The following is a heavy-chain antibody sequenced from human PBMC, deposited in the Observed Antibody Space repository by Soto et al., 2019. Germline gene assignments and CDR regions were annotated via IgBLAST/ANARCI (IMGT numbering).Heavy chain of an antibody. CDR1: RCNFSSHA. D-gene: IGHD2-8*01. CDR3: AADQMGTINFDY. J-gene: IGHJ4*02. CDR2: IIPIFGTA. Sequence: LVTVSPKTSRCNFSSHAISSVRPAPGQGLEWMGGIIPIFGTANYAQKFQGRVTITADESTSTAYMELSSLRSEDTAVYYCAADQMGTINFDYWGQGTLVTVSS. V-gene: IGHV1-69*13.